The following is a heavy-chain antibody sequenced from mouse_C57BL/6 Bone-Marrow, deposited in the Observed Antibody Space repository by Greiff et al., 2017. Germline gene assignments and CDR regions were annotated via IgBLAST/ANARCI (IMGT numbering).Heavy chain of an antibody. J-gene: IGHJ1*03. Sequence: EVKLVESGGGLVQPGGSMKLCAASGFTFSDAWMDWVRQSPEKGLEWVAEIRNKANNHATYYAESVKGRFTISRDDSKSSVYLQMNSLRAEDTGIYYCTRGGTRYFDVWGTGTTVTVSS. CDR3: TRGGTRYFDV. D-gene: IGHD3-3*01. CDR2: IRNKANNHAT. CDR1: GFTFSDAW. V-gene: IGHV6-6*01.